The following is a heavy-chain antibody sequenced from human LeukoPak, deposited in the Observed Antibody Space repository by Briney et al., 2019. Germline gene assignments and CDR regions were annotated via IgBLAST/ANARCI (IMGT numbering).Heavy chain of an antibody. CDR1: GFTFSSYA. CDR3: AKDRWGQQLVRNWVDP. J-gene: IGHJ5*02. D-gene: IGHD6-13*01. CDR2: ISGRGGST. Sequence: GGSLRLSCAASGFTFSSYAMSWVRQAPGKGLEWVSAISGRGGSTYYADSVKGRFTISRDNSKNTLYLQMNSLRVEDTAVYYCAKDRWGQQLVRNWVDPWGQGTLVTVSS. V-gene: IGHV3-23*01.